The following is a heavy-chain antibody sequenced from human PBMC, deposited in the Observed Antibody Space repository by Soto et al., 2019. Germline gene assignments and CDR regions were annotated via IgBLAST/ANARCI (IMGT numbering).Heavy chain of an antibody. CDR1: GGTFSSYA. CDR3: ARESRQQWLINSWTYYYGMDV. CDR2: IIPIFGTA. J-gene: IGHJ6*02. D-gene: IGHD6-19*01. Sequence: SVKVSCKSSGGTFSSYAISWVRQAPGPGLEWMGGIIPIFGTANYAQKFQGRVTITADESTSTAYMELSSLRSEDTAAYYCARESRQQWLINSWTYYYGMDVWGQGTTVTV. V-gene: IGHV1-69*13.